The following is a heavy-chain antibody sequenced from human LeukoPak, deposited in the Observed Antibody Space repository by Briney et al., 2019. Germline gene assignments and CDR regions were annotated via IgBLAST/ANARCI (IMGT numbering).Heavy chain of an antibody. V-gene: IGHV4-4*02. J-gene: IGHJ3*02. Sequence: PSETLSLTCAVSGGSISSSNWWSWVRQPPGKGLEWIGEIYHSGSTNYNPSLKSRVTISVDKSKNQFSLKLSSVTAADTAVYYCARELSGSYFRGAFDIWGQGTMVTVSS. CDR1: GGSISSSNW. CDR2: IYHSGST. D-gene: IGHD1-26*01. CDR3: ARELSGSYFRGAFDI.